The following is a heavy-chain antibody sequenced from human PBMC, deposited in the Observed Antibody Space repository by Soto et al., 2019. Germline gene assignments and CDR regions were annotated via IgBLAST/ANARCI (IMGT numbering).Heavy chain of an antibody. V-gene: IGHV1-18*04. CDR2: ISAYNGNT. Sequence: GASVKVSCKASGYTFTSYGISWVQQAPGQGLEWMGWISAYNGNTNYAQKLQGRVTMTTDTSTSTAYMELRSLRSDDTAVYYCARGDYYDSSGYYGYFQHWGQGTLVTVSS. CDR1: GYTFTSYG. D-gene: IGHD3-22*01. CDR3: ARGDYYDSSGYYGYFQH. J-gene: IGHJ1*01.